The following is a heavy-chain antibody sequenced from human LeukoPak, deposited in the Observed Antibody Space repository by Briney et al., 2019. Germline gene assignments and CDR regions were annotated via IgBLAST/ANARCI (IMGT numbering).Heavy chain of an antibody. J-gene: IGHJ3*02. D-gene: IGHD1-26*01. CDR3: ARTLVGATPGGAFDI. CDR2: IYYSGST. CDR1: GGSISSYY. V-gene: IGHV4-59*01. Sequence: SETLSLTCTVSGGSISSYYWSWIRQPPGKGLEWIGYIYYSGSTNYNPSLKGRVTISVDTSKNQFSLKLSPVTAADTAVYYCARTLVGATPGGAFDIWGQGTMVTVSS.